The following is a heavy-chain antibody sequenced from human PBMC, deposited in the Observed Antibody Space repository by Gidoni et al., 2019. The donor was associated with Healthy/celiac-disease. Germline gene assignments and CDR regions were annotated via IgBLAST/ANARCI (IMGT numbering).Heavy chain of an antibody. D-gene: IGHD3-10*02. CDR1: GGSFSGYY. CDR2: INHSGST. Sequence: QVQLQQWGAGLLKPSETLSLTCAVYGGSFSGYYWSWIRQPPGKGLEWIGEINHSGSTNYNPSLKSRVTISVDTSKNQFSLKLSSVTAADTAVYYCARGSGLTMYYFDYWGQGTLVTVSS. CDR3: ARGSGLTMYYFDY. V-gene: IGHV4-34*01. J-gene: IGHJ4*02.